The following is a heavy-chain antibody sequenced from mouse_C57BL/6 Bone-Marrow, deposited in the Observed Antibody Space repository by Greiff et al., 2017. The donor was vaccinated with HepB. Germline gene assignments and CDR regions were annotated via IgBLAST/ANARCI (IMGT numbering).Heavy chain of an antibody. V-gene: IGHV1-69*01. Sequence: VQLQQSGAELVLPGASVKLSCKASGYTFTSYWMHWVKQRPGQGLEWIGEIDPSDSYPNYNQKFKGKSTLTVDKSSSTAYMQLSSLTSEDSAVYYCARHLYDPYAMDYWGQGTSVTVSS. CDR2: IDPSDSYP. CDR1: GYTFTSYW. J-gene: IGHJ4*01. CDR3: ARHLYDPYAMDY. D-gene: IGHD2-3*01.